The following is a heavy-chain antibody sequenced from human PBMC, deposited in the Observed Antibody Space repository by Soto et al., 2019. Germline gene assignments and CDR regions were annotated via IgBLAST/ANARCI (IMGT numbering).Heavy chain of an antibody. Sequence: SETLSLTCAVYGGSFSGYYWSWIRQPPGKGLEWIGEINHSGSTNYNPSLKSRVTISVDTSKNQFSLKLSSVTAADTAAYYCARVRGGSGSYHFWYFDLWGRGTLVTVSS. V-gene: IGHV4-34*01. J-gene: IGHJ2*01. D-gene: IGHD3-10*01. CDR3: ARVRGGSGSYHFWYFDL. CDR1: GGSFSGYY. CDR2: INHSGST.